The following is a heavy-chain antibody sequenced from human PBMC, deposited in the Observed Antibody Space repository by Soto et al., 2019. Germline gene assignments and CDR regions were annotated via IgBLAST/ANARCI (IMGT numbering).Heavy chain of an antibody. CDR1: GGSFSGYY. CDR3: ARGRRSSSWFLIGYGMDV. J-gene: IGHJ6*02. Sequence: SETLSLTCAVYGGSFSGYYWSWIRQPPGKGLEWIGEINHSGSTNYNPSLKSRVTISVDTSKNQFSLKLSSVTAADTAVYYCARGRRSSSWFLIGYGMDVWGQGTTVTVSS. V-gene: IGHV4-34*01. CDR2: INHSGST. D-gene: IGHD6-13*01.